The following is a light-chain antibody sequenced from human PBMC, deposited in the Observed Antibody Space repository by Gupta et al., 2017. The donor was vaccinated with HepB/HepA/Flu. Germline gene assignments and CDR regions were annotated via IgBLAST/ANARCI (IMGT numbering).Light chain of an antibody. J-gene: IGLJ1*01. CDR2: GNS. V-gene: IGLV1-40*01. Sequence: QSVLTPPPSVSGAPGQRVTISCTGSSSNIGAGYDVHWYQQLPGTAPKLLIYGNSNRHSGVPDRFSGSKSGTSASLAIXGXQAEDEXDYYCQSYDSSRSGYVFGTGTKVTVL. CDR3: QSYDSSRSGYV. CDR1: SSNIGAGYD.